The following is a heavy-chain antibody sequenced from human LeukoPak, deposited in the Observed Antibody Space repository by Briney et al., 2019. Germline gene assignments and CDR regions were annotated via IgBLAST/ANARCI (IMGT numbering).Heavy chain of an antibody. V-gene: IGHV3-33*06. CDR2: IWYDGSNK. CDR3: AKDYSGSYQYFQH. CDR1: GFTFSNYG. J-gene: IGHJ1*01. D-gene: IGHD1-26*01. Sequence: GGSLRLSXAASGFTFSNYGMHWVRQAPGKGLEWGALIWYDGSNKFYADSVKGRFTISRDNSRGTLYLQMSRLRAEDTAMYYCAKDYSGSYQYFQHWGQGTLVTVSA.